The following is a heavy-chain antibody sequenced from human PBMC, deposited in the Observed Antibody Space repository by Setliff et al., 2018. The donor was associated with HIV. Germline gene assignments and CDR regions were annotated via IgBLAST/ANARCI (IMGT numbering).Heavy chain of an antibody. Sequence: LSLTCRVSGGSIRDYYWNWIRQPAGKGLEWIGRIYSDGSTYYNPSLKSRVTISVDTSKNQFSLKLSSVTAADTAVYYCASTGYSSGWSFDYWGQGTLVTVSS. V-gene: IGHV4-4*07. J-gene: IGHJ4*02. CDR2: IYSDGST. CDR1: GGSIRDYY. D-gene: IGHD6-19*01. CDR3: ASTGYSSGWSFDY.